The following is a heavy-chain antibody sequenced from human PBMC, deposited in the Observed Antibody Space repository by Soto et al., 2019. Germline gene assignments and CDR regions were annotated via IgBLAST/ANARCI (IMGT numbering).Heavy chain of an antibody. J-gene: IGHJ5*02. CDR2: IYYSGST. D-gene: IGHD3-9*01. Sequence: SETLSLTCTVSGGSVSSGSYYWSWIRQPPGKGLEWIGYIYYSGSTNYNPSLKSRVTISVDTSKNQFSLKLSSVTAADTAVYYCARASLRYFDWLLVRSEVNWFDPWGQGTLVTVSS. CDR1: GGSVSSGSYY. CDR3: ARASLRYFDWLLVRSEVNWFDP. V-gene: IGHV4-61*01.